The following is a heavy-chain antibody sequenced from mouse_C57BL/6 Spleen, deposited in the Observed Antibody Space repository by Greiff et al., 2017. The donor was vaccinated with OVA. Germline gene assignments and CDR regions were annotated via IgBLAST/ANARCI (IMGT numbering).Heavy chain of an antibody. CDR1: GYTFTSYW. J-gene: IGHJ2*01. CDR2: IHPNSGST. Sequence: QVQLQQPGAELVKPGASVQLSCKASGYTFTSYWMHWVKQRPGQGLEWIGMIHPNSGSTNYNEKFKSKATLTVDKSSSTAYMQLSSLTSEDSAVYYCARNWDGGYYFDYWGQGTTLTVSS. D-gene: IGHD4-1*01. CDR3: ARNWDGGYYFDY. V-gene: IGHV1-64*01.